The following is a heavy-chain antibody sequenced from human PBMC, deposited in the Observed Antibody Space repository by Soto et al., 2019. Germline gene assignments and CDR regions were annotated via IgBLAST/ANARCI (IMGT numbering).Heavy chain of an antibody. D-gene: IGHD1-26*01. CDR3: ARSPLRDGSNSFPRTFDY. V-gene: IGHV4-39*01. Sequence: QLQLQESGPGLVKPSETLSLTCTVSGGSISSSTYYWGWIRQPPGKGLEWIGSIYYSGHTHYNPSLKSRVTMSVDTSKSQFSLKVSSVTAADTAVYYCARSPLRDGSNSFPRTFDYWGQGTMVTVSS. CDR1: GGSISSSTYY. CDR2: IYYSGHT. J-gene: IGHJ4*02.